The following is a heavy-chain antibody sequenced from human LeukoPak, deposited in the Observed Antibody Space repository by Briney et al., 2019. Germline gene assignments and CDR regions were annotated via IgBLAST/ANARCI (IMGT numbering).Heavy chain of an antibody. D-gene: IGHD2-2*01. V-gene: IGHV4-30-4*08. CDR1: GGSISSGAYY. J-gene: IGHJ3*02. Sequence: SETLSLTCTVSGGSISSGAYYWSWIRQPPGKGLEWIGYIYYSGSTYYNPSLKSRVTISVDTSKTQLSLKLSSVTAADTAVYYCARAAKVDCSSTSCSRNAFDIWGQGTMVTVSS. CDR2: IYYSGST. CDR3: ARAAKVDCSSTSCSRNAFDI.